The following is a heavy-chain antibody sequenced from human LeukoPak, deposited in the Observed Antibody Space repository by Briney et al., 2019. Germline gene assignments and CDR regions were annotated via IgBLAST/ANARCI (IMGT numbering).Heavy chain of an antibody. Sequence: ASVKVSCKASGYTFTGYYMHWVRQAPGQGLEWMGWINPTSGDTNYAQKFQGRVTMTRDTSISTAYMEVTSLRSDDTAVYYCAAGGRVVVVSITGNWFDPWGRGTLVTVSS. J-gene: IGHJ5*02. CDR3: AAGGRVVVVSITGNWFDP. V-gene: IGHV1-2*02. D-gene: IGHD2-15*01. CDR1: GYTFTGYY. CDR2: INPTSGDT.